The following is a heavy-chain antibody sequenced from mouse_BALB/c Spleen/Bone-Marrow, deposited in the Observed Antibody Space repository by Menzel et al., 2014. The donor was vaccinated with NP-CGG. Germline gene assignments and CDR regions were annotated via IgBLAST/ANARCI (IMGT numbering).Heavy chain of an antibody. J-gene: IGHJ4*01. D-gene: IGHD1-1*01. CDR1: GFTFSDYG. V-gene: IGHV5-15*02. CDR2: ISNLAYSI. Sequence: EVQRVESGGGLVQPGGSRKLSCAASGFTFSDYGMAWVRRAPGKGPEWVAFISNLAYSIYYADTVTGRFTISRENAKNTLYLEMSSLRSEDTAMYYCARFITTVVVDAMDYWGQGTSVTVSS. CDR3: ARFITTVVVDAMDY.